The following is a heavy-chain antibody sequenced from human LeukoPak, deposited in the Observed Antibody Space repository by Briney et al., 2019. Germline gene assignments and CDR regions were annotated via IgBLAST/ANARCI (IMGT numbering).Heavy chain of an antibody. CDR3: ARGWGGTSYYDSRALAFDY. CDR1: EFTFSSYW. J-gene: IGHJ4*02. Sequence: PGGSLRLSCAASEFTFSSYWMTWVRQAPGKGLEWVAVISYDGSHKYYADSVKGRFTISRDNSKNTLYLQMSSLRPEDTAVYYCARGWGGTSYYDSRALAFDYWGQGTLVTVSS. V-gene: IGHV3-30*03. D-gene: IGHD3-22*01. CDR2: ISYDGSHK.